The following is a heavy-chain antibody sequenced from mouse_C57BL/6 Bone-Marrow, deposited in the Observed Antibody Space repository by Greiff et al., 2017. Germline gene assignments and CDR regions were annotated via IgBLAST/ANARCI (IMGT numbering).Heavy chain of an antibody. J-gene: IGHJ2*01. V-gene: IGHV1-55*01. D-gene: IGHD4-1*01. CDR2: IYPTSGRT. CDR3: TRSVPLGRSFDY. Sequence: QVQLQQPGAELVKPGASVKMSCKASGYTFTSYWITWVKQRPGQGLAWIGDIYPTSGRTNYNEKFKSKAILTVDTSSNTAYMQLSSLTSEDAAVFYCTRSVPLGRSFDYWGQGTTLTVSS. CDR1: GYTFTSYW.